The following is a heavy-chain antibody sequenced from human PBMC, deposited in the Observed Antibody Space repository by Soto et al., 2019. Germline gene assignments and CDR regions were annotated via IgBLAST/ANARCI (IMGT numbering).Heavy chain of an antibody. D-gene: IGHD6-6*01. CDR2: TYFRSKWNY. J-gene: IGHJ6*02. V-gene: IGHV6-1*01. CDR1: GDSVSANNAA. Sequence: PSQTLSLTCAISGDSVSANNAAWNWIRQSPSRGLEWLGRTYFRSKWNYDYAESVKSRLTNTPDTTNNQISLQLNSVIPEDAAVYYCVRQPLANLAFYGMDVWGQGTTVTVSS. CDR3: VRQPLANLAFYGMDV.